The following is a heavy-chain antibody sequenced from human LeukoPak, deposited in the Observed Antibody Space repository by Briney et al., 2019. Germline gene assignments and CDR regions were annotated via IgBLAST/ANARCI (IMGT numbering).Heavy chain of an antibody. CDR2: INQDGSAK. Sequence: GGSLRLSCAASGFTFSGSWMSWVRQAPGKGLEWVANINQDGSAKNYLDSVKGRFTISLVRGKNSLYLQMNSLRDEDTAVYYYARELPRSGRDYGGQGTLVTVSS. V-gene: IGHV3-7*01. J-gene: IGHJ4*02. D-gene: IGHD3-3*01. CDR1: GFTFSGSW. CDR3: ARELPRSGRDY.